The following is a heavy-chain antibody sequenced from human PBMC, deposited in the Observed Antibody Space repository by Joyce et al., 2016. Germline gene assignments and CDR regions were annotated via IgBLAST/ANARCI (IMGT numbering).Heavy chain of an antibody. CDR2: IYPGDSDT. CDR3: ARQMASYSYGYSFFL. D-gene: IGHD5-18*01. CDR1: GYTFSNYW. Sequence: EVQLVQSGAEVKKHGESLKISCQASGYTFSNYWIAWVRQMPGKGLESVGIIYPGDSDTRYSPSFQGQVTISADKSINTSYLQWSSLKASDTSTYYCARQMASYSYGYSFFLWGQGTVVTVSS. V-gene: IGHV5-51*01. J-gene: IGHJ4*02.